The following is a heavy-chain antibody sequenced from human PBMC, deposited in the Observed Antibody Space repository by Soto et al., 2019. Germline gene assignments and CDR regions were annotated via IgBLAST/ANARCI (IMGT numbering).Heavy chain of an antibody. Sequence: GGSLRLSCAASGFTFSSYGMHWVRQAPGKGLEWVAVISYDGNNKYYADSVKGRFTISRDNSKNTLYLQMNSLRAEDTAVYYCAKGGLYSSSSQGGFDYWGQGTLVTVSS. CDR1: GFTFSSYG. CDR3: AKGGLYSSSSQGGFDY. CDR2: ISYDGNNK. V-gene: IGHV3-30*18. D-gene: IGHD6-6*01. J-gene: IGHJ4*02.